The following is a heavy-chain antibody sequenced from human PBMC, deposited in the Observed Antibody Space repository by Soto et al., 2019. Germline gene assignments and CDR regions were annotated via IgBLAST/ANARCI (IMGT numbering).Heavy chain of an antibody. CDR2: IFYSGST. CDR1: GGSISGSSDY. CDR3: ATDSSYYYDSSAYYSNWFDP. Sequence: TLSLTCTVSGGSISGSSDYWGWIRQPPGKGLEWIGSIFYSGSTYYNPSLKSRVTISVDKSKNKFSLKLTSVTAADTSVYYCATDSSYYYDSSAYYSNWFDPWGQGMLVTVSS. V-gene: IGHV4-39*01. D-gene: IGHD3-22*01. J-gene: IGHJ5*02.